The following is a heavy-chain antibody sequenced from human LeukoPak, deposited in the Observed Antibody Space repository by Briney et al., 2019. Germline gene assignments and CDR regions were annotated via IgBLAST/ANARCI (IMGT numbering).Heavy chain of an antibody. D-gene: IGHD1-1*01. V-gene: IGHV3-30*18. CDR1: GFSFSSYG. Sequence: GGSLRLSCAASGFSFSSYGMHWVRQAPGKGLEWVAVISYDGTNKDYADSVKGRFTISRDNSKNTLFLQMNSLRTEDTAVYYCAKDRGWNGAFDHWGQGTLVTVSS. J-gene: IGHJ4*02. CDR2: ISYDGTNK. CDR3: AKDRGWNGAFDH.